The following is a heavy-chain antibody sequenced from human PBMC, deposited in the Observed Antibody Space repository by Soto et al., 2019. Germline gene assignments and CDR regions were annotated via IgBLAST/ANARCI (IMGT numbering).Heavy chain of an antibody. J-gene: IGHJ4*02. CDR2: INHSGST. V-gene: IGHV4-34*01. CDR3: ARGRSEYYYDSSGYTRLDY. CDR1: GGSFSGYY. D-gene: IGHD3-22*01. Sequence: PSETLSLTCAVYGGSFSGYYWSWIRQPPGKGLEWIGEINHSGSTNYNPSLKSRVTISVDTSKNQFSLKLSSVTAADTAVYYCARGRSEYYYDSSGYTRLDYWGQGTLVTVSS.